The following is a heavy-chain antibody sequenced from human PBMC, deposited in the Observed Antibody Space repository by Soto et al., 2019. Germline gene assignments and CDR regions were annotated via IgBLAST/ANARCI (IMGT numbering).Heavy chain of an antibody. CDR1: GFTLSPYP. D-gene: IGHD3-10*01. CDR3: ARDRPYGSGSFYYSYGMDV. CDR2: ISYDGGNK. Sequence: PRGSLILSCAASGFTLSPYPMHWVRRAPGKGLDWVAVISYDGGNKYYADSVKGRFTISRDNSKNTLYLQMNSLRDEDTAMYYCARDRPYGSGSFYYSYGMDVWGKGTTVTVSS. V-gene: IGHV3-30-3*01. J-gene: IGHJ6*04.